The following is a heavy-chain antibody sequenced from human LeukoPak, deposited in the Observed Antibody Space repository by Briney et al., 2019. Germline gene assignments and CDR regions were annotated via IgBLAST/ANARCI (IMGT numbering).Heavy chain of an antibody. CDR1: GFTFSSYA. D-gene: IGHD6-6*01. CDR2: ISGSGGST. Sequence: PGGSLRLSCAASGFTFSSYAMSWVRQAPGKGLEWVSAISGSGGSTYYADSVKGRFTISRDNSKNTLYLQMNSLRAEDTAVYYCAKVSSRHYYYYYMDVWGKGTTVTASS. CDR3: AKVSSRHYYYYYMDV. J-gene: IGHJ6*03. V-gene: IGHV3-23*01.